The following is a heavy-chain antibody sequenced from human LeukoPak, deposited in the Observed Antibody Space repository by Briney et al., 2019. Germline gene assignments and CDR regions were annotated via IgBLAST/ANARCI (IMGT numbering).Heavy chain of an antibody. D-gene: IGHD5-24*01. J-gene: IGHJ4*02. CDR1: GGTCSSYA. CDR2: IIPIFGTA. V-gene: IGHV1-69*01. CDR3: ARDSGDGYNYLDY. Sequence: SVKVSCKASGGTCSSYAISWVRQAPGQALEWMGGIIPIFGTANYAQKFQGRVTITADESTSTAYMELSSLRSEDTAVYYCARDSGDGYNYLDYWGQGTLVTVSS.